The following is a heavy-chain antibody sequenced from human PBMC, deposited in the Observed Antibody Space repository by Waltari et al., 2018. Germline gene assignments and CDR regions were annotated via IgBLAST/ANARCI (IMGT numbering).Heavy chain of an antibody. CDR2: IKHSEST. CDR1: GGSSSGYS. V-gene: IGHV4-34*01. J-gene: IGHJ3*02. D-gene: IGHD4-4*01. CDR3: ARLIKVDDFRRTPTRRAFDI. Sequence: QVQLQQWGAGLLKPSETLSHTCAVHGGSSSGYSWTWIRHPPRNGLAWIGEIKHSESTNYHPSLKSRVTISVDTSKNQFSLKLSSVTAADTAVYYCARLIKVDDFRRTPTRRAFDIWGQGTMVTVSS.